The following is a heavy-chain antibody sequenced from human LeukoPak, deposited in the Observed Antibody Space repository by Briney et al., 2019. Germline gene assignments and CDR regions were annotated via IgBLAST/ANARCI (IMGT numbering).Heavy chain of an antibody. J-gene: IGHJ4*02. CDR2: IKPDGSEK. V-gene: IGHV3-7*01. CDR1: GFIFCRYR. CDR3: GRSVAGIDY. Sequence: GGSVRLLCAASGFIFCRYRVPWVRRARGKGLEWVANIKPDGSEKYYVDSVKGRFTISRDNAKNSLYLQMNSLRAEDTAVYYCGRSVAGIDYWGQGTLVTVSS. D-gene: IGHD6-19*01.